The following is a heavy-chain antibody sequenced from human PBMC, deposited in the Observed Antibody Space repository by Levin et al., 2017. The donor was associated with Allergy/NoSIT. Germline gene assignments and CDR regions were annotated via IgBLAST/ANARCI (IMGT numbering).Heavy chain of an antibody. D-gene: IGHD2-8*02. CDR2: INPSGGTT. V-gene: IGHV1-46*03. CDR1: GYTLSSYY. CDR3: ASGYCTGDCYFDY. J-gene: IGHJ4*02. Sequence: ASVKVSCKASGYTLSSYYIHWVRQAPGQGLEWMGKINPSGGTTGHAQKFQGRVAVTRDTSTSTVYMELSSLRSDDTAVYYCASGYCTGDCYFDYWGQGTLVTVSS.